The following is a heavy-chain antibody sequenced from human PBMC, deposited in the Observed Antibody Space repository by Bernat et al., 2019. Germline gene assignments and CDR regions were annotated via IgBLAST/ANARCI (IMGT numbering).Heavy chain of an antibody. J-gene: IGHJ4*02. CDR3: ASGYRRLDY. D-gene: IGHD5-12*01. Sequence: QVQLVESGGGVVQPGRSLRLSCASSGFTFRSYGMYWVRQAPGKGLEWVALIWYDGSNQYYADSVKGRFTISRDNSKNTLYLQMNSLRAEDTAVYYCASGYRRLDYWGQGTLVTVSS. CDR1: GFTFRSYG. V-gene: IGHV3-33*01. CDR2: IWYDGSNQ.